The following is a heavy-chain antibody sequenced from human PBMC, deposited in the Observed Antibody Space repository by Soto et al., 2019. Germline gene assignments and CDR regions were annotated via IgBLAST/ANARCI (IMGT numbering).Heavy chain of an antibody. V-gene: IGHV3-73*01. CDR1: GFNFSDSA. CDR3: TARGGESLQDI. D-gene: IGHD4-17*01. Sequence: EVQLVESGGGLVQPGGSLKVSCAGLGFNFSDSALHWVRQPSGKGLEWIGRIRGRSKKFATSYATSVRGRFSLSRDVSRNTVSLQMNSLRDDDTGVFFFTARGGESLQDIWGPGTLVTVSS. J-gene: IGHJ4*02. CDR2: IRGRSKKFAT.